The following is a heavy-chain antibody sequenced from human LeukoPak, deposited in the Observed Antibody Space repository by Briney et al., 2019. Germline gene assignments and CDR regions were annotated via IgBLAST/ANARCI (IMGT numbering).Heavy chain of an antibody. V-gene: IGHV4-59*08. J-gene: IGHJ5*02. CDR1: GGSISSYY. CDR2: IYYSGST. D-gene: IGHD3-22*01. CDR3: ARPLEDSSGYWPSNWFDP. Sequence: SEALSLTCTVSGGSISSYYGSWIRQPPGKGLERIGYIYYSGSTNYNPSLKSRVTISVDTSKNQFSLKLSSVTAADTAVYYCARPLEDSSGYWPSNWFDPWGQGTLVTVSS.